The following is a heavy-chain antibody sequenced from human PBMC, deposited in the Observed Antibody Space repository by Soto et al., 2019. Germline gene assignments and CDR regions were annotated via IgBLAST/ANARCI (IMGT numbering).Heavy chain of an antibody. V-gene: IGHV3-23*01. CDR3: AKSRSTYYYYYGMDV. J-gene: IGHJ6*02. Sequence: GGSLRLSCAASGFTFSTYAMTWVRQAPGKGLEWVSGISGSGGTTYSADSVKGRFTISRDNSKNTLYLQMNSLRAEDTAVYYCAKSRSTYYYYYGMDVWGHGTTVTVSS. CDR2: ISGSGGTT. CDR1: GFTFSTYA.